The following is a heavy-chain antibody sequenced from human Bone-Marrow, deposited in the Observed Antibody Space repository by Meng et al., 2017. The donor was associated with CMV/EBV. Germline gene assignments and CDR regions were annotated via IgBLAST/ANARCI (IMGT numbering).Heavy chain of an antibody. D-gene: IGHD3-10*01. CDR3: ASGVFYYYGMDV. CDR1: GFTFSSYW. Sequence: GGSLRLSCAASGFTFSSYWMHWVRQAPGKGLVWVSRINSDGSSTSYADSVKGRFTISRDNSKNTLYLQMNSLRAEDTAVYYCASGVFYYYGMDVWGQGTTVTVSS. V-gene: IGHV3-74*01. CDR2: INSDGSST. J-gene: IGHJ6*02.